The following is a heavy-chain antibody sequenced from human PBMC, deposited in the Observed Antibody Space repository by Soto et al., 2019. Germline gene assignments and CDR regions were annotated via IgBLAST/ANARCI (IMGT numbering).Heavy chain of an antibody. J-gene: IGHJ4*02. D-gene: IGHD6-13*01. V-gene: IGHV4-59*01. Sequence: SESLSLTCTVSGGCISSYYGSWIRQPPGKGLEWIGYIYYSGSTNYNPSLKSRVTISVDTSKNQFSLKLSSVTAADPAVYYCARAYSSSFNFDYWGQGTLVTVSS. CDR2: IYYSGST. CDR1: GGCISSYY. CDR3: ARAYSSSFNFDY.